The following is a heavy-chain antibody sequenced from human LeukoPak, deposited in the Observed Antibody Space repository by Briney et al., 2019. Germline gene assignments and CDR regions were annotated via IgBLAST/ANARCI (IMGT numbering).Heavy chain of an antibody. CDR1: GYSFTSYW. CDR3: ARSIYCSGGSCLFDY. V-gene: IGHV5-51*01. D-gene: IGHD2-15*01. CDR2: IYPSDSDT. J-gene: IGHJ4*02. Sequence: GESLKISCKGSGYSFTSYWIGWVRQMPGKGLEWMGIIYPSDSDTRYSPSFQGQVTISADKSISTAYLQWSSLKASDTAMYYCARSIYCSGGSCLFDYWGQGTLVTVSS.